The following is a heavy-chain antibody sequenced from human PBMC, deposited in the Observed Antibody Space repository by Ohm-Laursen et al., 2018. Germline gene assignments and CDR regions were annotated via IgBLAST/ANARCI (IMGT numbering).Heavy chain of an antibody. CDR1: GYTFTGYY. Sequence: ASVKVSCKASGYTFTGYYMHWVRQAPGQGLEWMGWINPNNGGTKYAQNFEGRVTMTRDMSISTAYMELSRLRSDDTAVYYCARDPGYSSGYYYFDYWGQGTLVTVSS. V-gene: IGHV1-2*02. D-gene: IGHD6-19*01. CDR2: INPNNGGT. CDR3: ARDPGYSSGYYYFDY. J-gene: IGHJ4*02.